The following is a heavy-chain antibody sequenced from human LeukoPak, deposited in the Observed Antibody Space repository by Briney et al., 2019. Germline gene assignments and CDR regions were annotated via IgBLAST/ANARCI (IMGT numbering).Heavy chain of an antibody. CDR2: VIPILGTT. D-gene: IGHD1-26*01. CDR3: ARDDGSATMGFDS. Sequence: ASVKVSCKASGSTFSRSAISWVRQAPGQGLQWMGGVIPILGTTNYAQRFQDRVSITTDDSTSTYYMEFRSLRSVDTAVYYCARDDGSATMGFDSWGQGTLVTVSS. V-gene: IGHV1-69*05. CDR1: GSTFSRSA. J-gene: IGHJ4*02.